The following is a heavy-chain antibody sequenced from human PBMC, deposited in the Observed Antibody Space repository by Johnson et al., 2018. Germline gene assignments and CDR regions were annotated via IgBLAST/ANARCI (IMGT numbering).Heavy chain of an antibody. D-gene: IGHD2-21*02. Sequence: VQLVQSGGGVVQPGRSLRLSCAASGFTFSSYAMAWVRQAPGKGLEWVSVSSGSGCSTYYADSVKGRFTLSRDNSKNTLYLEMNSPGAGDTEVYYCAKMGGDDVYYYYHVMDGCGRGTTVTVSS. V-gene: IGHV3-23*04. CDR1: GFTFSSYA. CDR2: SSGSGCST. CDR3: AKMGGDDVYYYYHVMDG. J-gene: IGHJ6*04.